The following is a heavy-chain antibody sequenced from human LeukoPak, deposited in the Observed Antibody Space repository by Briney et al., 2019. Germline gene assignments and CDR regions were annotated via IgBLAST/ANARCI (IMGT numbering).Heavy chain of an antibody. CDR3: AAGTTGTTLADY. Sequence: ASVKVSCKASGYTFTSYDINWVRQATGQGLEWMGWMNPNSGNTGYAQKFQGRVTMTRNTSISTAYMELSSLRSEDTAVYYCAAGTTGTTLADYWGQGTLVTVPS. J-gene: IGHJ4*02. CDR1: GYTFTSYD. V-gene: IGHV1-8*01. D-gene: IGHD1-1*01. CDR2: MNPNSGNT.